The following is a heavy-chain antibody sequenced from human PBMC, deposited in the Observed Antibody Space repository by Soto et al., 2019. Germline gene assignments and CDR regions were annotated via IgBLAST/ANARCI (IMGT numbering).Heavy chain of an antibody. CDR1: GGSISSGGYY. D-gene: IGHD1-20*01. V-gene: IGHV4-31*03. J-gene: IGHJ4*02. Sequence: PSETLSLTCTVSGGSISSGGYYWSWIRQHPGKGLEWIGYIYYSGSTYYNPSLKSRVTISVDTSKNQFSLKLSSVTAADTAVYYCAREVTGTPRPTVPAADWGQGTLVTVSS. CDR3: AREVTGTPRPTVPAAD. CDR2: IYYSGST.